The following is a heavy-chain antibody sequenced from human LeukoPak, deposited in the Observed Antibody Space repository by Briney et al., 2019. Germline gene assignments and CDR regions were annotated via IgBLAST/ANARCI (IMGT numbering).Heavy chain of an antibody. D-gene: IGHD3-22*01. Sequence: PGGSLRLSCAASGFTFSDHYMDWVHQAPRKGLEWVGRIRNRAKSYSTQNAPSVKDRFTISRDDSRNSLYLQMNSLKTEDTAVYFCARVGDYYDSRGYSTDAFDIWGQGTMVTVSS. CDR3: ARVGDYYDSRGYSTDAFDI. CDR1: GFTFSDHY. CDR2: IRNRAKSYST. V-gene: IGHV3-72*01. J-gene: IGHJ3*02.